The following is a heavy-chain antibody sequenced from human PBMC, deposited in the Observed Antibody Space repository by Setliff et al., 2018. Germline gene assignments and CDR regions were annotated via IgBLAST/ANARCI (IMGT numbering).Heavy chain of an antibody. D-gene: IGHD3-22*01. CDR1: GFTFSDYY. CDR3: AKEIQPRRGPVYDSSGLAFDY. J-gene: IGHJ4*01. CDR2: IRSSNSYT. Sequence: GGSLRLSCVVSGFTFSDYYMSWIRQAPGKGLEWVSYIRSSNSYTNYADSVKGRFTISRDNAKNSLYLRMNSLRAEDTAVYYCAKEIQPRRGPVYDSSGLAFDYWGQGTLVTVSS. V-gene: IGHV3-11*05.